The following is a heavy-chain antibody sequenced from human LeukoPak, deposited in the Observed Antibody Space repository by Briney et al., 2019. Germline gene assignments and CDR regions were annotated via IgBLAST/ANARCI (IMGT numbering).Heavy chain of an antibody. Sequence: GGSLRLSCAASGFTFSSYSMNWVRQAPGKGLEWVAVISYDGSNKYYADSVKGRFTISRDNSKNTLYLQMNSLRAEDTAVYYCARFSSSQNFDYWGQGTLVTVSS. D-gene: IGHD6-6*01. J-gene: IGHJ4*02. V-gene: IGHV3-30*03. CDR2: ISYDGSNK. CDR3: ARFSSSQNFDY. CDR1: GFTFSSYS.